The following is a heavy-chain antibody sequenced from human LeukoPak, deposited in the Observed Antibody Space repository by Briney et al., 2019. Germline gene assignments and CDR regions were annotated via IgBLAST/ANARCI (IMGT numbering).Heavy chain of an antibody. D-gene: IGHD2-2*01. V-gene: IGHV3-30*03. J-gene: IGHJ4*02. CDR1: GFTFSSYG. CDR3: ATPKYCSSTSCRWGPIDC. Sequence: GGSLRLSCAASGFTFSSYGMHWVRQAPGKGLEWVAVISYDGSNKYYADSVKGRFTISRDNSKNTLYLQMNSLRAEDTAVYYCATPKYCSSTSCRWGPIDCWGQGTLVTVSS. CDR2: ISYDGSNK.